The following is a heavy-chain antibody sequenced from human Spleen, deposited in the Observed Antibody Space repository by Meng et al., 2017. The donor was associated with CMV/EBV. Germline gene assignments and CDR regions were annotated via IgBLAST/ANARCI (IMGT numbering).Heavy chain of an antibody. CDR2: IYSGGGRT. J-gene: IGHJ6*02. D-gene: IGHD2-21*01. V-gene: IGHV3-23*03. CDR3: ARVQYCGADCTSFYYYYGMDV. CDR1: GFTFSSHA. Sequence: GGSLRLSCAASGFTFSSHAMSWVRQAPGKGLEWVSIIYSGGGRTYYIDSVKGRFTISRDDSRNRLFLQMKSLRAEDTAVYYCARVQYCGADCTSFYYYYGMDVWGQGTTVTVSS.